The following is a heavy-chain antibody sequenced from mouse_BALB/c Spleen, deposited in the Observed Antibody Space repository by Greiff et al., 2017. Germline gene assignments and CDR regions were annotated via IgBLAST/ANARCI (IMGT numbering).Heavy chain of an antibody. CDR1: GFSLTSYG. D-gene: IGHD1-1*01. CDR2: IWSGGST. Sequence: VKLKQSGPGLVQPSQSLSITCTVSGFSLTSYGVHWVRQSPGKGLEWLGVIWSGGSTDYNAAFISRLSISKDNSKSQVFFKMNSLQANDTAIYYCASTVVAPFAYWGQGTLVTVSA. CDR3: ASTVVAPFAY. V-gene: IGHV2-2*02. J-gene: IGHJ3*01.